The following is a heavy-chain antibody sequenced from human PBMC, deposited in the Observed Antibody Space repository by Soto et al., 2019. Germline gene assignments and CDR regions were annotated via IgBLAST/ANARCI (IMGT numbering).Heavy chain of an antibody. CDR1: GGSFSGYY. V-gene: IGHV4-34*01. D-gene: IGHD6-13*01. J-gene: IGHJ4*02. Sequence: SETLSLTCAVYGGSFSGYYWTWIRQPPGTGLEWIGEINHSGSTNYNPSLKSRVTISVDTSKNQFSLKLTSVTAADTAVYYCARLEKRAGTFAFDYWGQGTLVTVSS. CDR2: INHSGST. CDR3: ARLEKRAGTFAFDY.